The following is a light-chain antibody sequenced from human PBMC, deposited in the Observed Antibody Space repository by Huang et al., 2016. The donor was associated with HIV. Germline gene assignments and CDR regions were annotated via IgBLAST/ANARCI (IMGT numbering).Light chain of an antibody. J-gene: IGKJ1*01. Sequence: DIQMTQSPSSLSASVGDRVTITCRASQSIRGYLTWYQHKPGTTPKVLIFAASTLQSGVPSRFSGSGSVTDFTLTITSLQPEDFATYYCQQSYNTPWTFGQGTKVEIK. CDR1: QSIRGY. CDR3: QQSYNTPWT. V-gene: IGKV1-39*01. CDR2: AAS.